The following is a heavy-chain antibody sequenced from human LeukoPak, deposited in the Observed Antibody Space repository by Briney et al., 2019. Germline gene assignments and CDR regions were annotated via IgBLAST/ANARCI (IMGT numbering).Heavy chain of an antibody. CDR1: GFTFSDYS. Sequence: GGSLRLSCAASGFTFSDYSINWVRQAPGKGLEWVSSIDPTSTSIYYADAVKGRFTISRDNAKSSLYLQMNSLRAEDTARYYCVRLRRIRDRSGYYYFYNYWGQGFQVIVSS. CDR2: IDPTSTSI. J-gene: IGHJ4*02. D-gene: IGHD3-22*01. V-gene: IGHV3-21*01. CDR3: VRLRRIRDRSGYYYFYNY.